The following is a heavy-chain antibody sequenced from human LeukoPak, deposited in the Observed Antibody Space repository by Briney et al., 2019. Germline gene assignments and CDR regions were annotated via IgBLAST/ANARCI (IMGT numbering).Heavy chain of an antibody. J-gene: IGHJ4*02. CDR1: GFAFRSHA. CDR2: IRYDGSKK. Sequence: PGGSLRLSCTASGFAFRSHAMHWVRQAPGKGLEWVAFIRYDGSKKFYADSVKGRFTISRDNSKNTLYLQMNSLRAEDTAVYYCAKDSLLWFGEDYYDYWGQGTLVTVSS. CDR3: AKDSLLWFGEDYYDY. D-gene: IGHD3-10*01. V-gene: IGHV3-30*02.